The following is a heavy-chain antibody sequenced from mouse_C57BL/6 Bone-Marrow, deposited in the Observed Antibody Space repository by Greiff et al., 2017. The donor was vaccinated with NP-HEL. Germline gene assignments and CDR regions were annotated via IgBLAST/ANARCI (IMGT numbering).Heavy chain of an antibody. J-gene: IGHJ1*03. CDR3: AIHRRYFDV. V-gene: IGHV1-55*01. Sequence: QVQLQQPGAELVKPGASVKMSCKASGYTFTSYWITWVKQRPGQGLEWIGDIYPGSGSTNYNEKFKSKATLTVDTSSSPAYMHLSSLTSEDSAVYYCAIHRRYFDVWGTGTTVTVSS. CDR2: IYPGSGST. CDR1: GYTFTSYW.